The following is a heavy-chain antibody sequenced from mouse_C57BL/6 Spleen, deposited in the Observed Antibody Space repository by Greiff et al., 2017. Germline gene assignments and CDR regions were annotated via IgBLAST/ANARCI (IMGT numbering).Heavy chain of an antibody. V-gene: IGHV1-19*01. CDR2: INPYNGGT. CDR3: ARSITTVVDFDY. J-gene: IGHJ2*01. CDR1: GYTFTDYY. Sequence: VQLQQSGPVLVKPGASVKMPCKASGYTFTDYYMNWVKQSHGKSLEWIGVINPYNGGTSYNQKFKGKATLTVDKSSSTAYMELNSLTSEDSAVYYCARSITTVVDFDYWGQGTTLTVSS. D-gene: IGHD1-1*01.